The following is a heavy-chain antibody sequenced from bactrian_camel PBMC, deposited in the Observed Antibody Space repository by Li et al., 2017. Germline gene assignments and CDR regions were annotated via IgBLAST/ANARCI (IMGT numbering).Heavy chain of an antibody. V-gene: IGHV3S55*01. CDR2: VDSVGRT. CDR3: AVDLFRHCQYLSDADFEH. J-gene: IGHJ6*01. CDR1: GYRYASYC. Sequence: QVQLVESGGASVQAGGSLRLSCAASGYRYASYCMGWFRQGPGKEREAVASVDSVGRTTYSESVKGRFTVSQSKDWRTSYLQMNNLKPGDTAMYYCAVDLFRHCQYLSDADFEHWGQGTQVTVS.